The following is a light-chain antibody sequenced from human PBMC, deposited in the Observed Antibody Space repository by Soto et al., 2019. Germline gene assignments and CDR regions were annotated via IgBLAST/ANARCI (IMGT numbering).Light chain of an antibody. CDR1: SSDVGGYNY. J-gene: IGLJ1*01. V-gene: IGLV2-14*01. CDR2: DVS. Sequence: QSALTQPASVSGSPGQSITISCTGTSSDVGGYNYVSWYQQHPGKAPKLMIYDVSNRPSGVSNRFFGSKSGNTASLTISGLQAEDEAEYYCSSYTSSSTYVFGTGTKVTVL. CDR3: SSYTSSSTYV.